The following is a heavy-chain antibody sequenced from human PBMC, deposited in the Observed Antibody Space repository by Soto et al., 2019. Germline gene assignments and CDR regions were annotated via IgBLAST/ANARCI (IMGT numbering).Heavy chain of an antibody. Sequence: GGSLRLSCAASGFTFSSYAMSWVRQAPGKGLEWVSAIGGSGGSTYYADSVKGRFTISRDNSKNTLYLQMNSLRAEDTAVYYCARDFRISGSYSGYYYYGMDVWGQGTTVTVSS. CDR1: GFTFSSYA. CDR3: ARDFRISGSYSGYYYYGMDV. V-gene: IGHV3-23*01. D-gene: IGHD1-26*01. J-gene: IGHJ6*02. CDR2: IGGSGGST.